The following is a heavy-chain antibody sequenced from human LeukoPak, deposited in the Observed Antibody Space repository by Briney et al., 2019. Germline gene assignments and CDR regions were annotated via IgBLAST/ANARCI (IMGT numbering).Heavy chain of an antibody. V-gene: IGHV3-15*01. CDR1: GFSFSDAW. D-gene: IGHD3-9*01. Sequence: GGSLRLSCAASGFSFSDAWMSWVRQAPGKGLEWVGRIKSKKDGGTTDYAAPVKGRFTVSRDDSRNTLSLQMSSLKIEDTALYYCTSTHYDISTGYYHPPDHWGHGTLVTVSS. CDR2: IKSKKDGGTT. J-gene: IGHJ5*02. CDR3: TSTHYDISTGYYHPPDH.